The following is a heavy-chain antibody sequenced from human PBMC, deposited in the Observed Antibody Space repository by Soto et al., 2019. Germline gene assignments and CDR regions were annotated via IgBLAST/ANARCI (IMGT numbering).Heavy chain of an antibody. J-gene: IGHJ4*02. CDR2: ISAYNGNT. CDR3: ARDTRGQHCLDY. Sequence: GQGLEWMGWISAYNGNTHYAQKFQGRVTMTTDTSTTTAYMELRSLRSDDTAVYCRARDTRGQHCLDYPAQGTLVSV. V-gene: IGHV1-18*01. D-gene: IGHD5-18*01.